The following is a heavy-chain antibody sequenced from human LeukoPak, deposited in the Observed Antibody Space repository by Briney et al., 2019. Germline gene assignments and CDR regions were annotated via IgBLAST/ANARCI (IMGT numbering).Heavy chain of an antibody. CDR2: ITSSNSYT. J-gene: IGHJ4*02. CDR3: AREQGHGGDY. Sequence: GGSLRLSCAASGFTFSSYTMNWVRQAPGQGLEWISSITSSNSYTFYADSVKGRFTISRDNAKNSAYLQMNSLRAEDTAVYYCAREQGHGGDYWGQGTLVTVSS. CDR1: GFTFSSYT. V-gene: IGHV3-21*06. D-gene: IGHD4-23*01.